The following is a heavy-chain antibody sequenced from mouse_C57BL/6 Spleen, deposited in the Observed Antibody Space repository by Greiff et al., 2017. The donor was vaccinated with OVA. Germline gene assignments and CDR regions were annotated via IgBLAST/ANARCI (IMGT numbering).Heavy chain of an antibody. J-gene: IGHJ4*01. Sequence: EVQGVESGGGLVQPGGSLSLSCAASGFTFTDYYMSWVRQPPGKALEWLGFIRNKANGYTTEYSTSVKGRFTISRDNSQSILYLQMNALRAEDSATYYCARINYDYAMDYWGQGTSVTVSS. CDR2: IRNKANGYTT. CDR1: GFTFTDYY. D-gene: IGHD2-1*01. CDR3: ARINYDYAMDY. V-gene: IGHV7-3*01.